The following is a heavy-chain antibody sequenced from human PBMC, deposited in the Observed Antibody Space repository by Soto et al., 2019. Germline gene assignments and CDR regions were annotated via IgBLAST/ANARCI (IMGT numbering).Heavy chain of an antibody. V-gene: IGHV1-18*01. Sequence: ASVKVSCKASGYTFTSYGISWVRQAPGQGLEWMGWISAYNGNTNYAQKLQGRVTMTTDTSTSTAYVEMRSLRSDDTAVYYCARDGGDIVLMVYAIPYYYGMDVWGQGTTVTSP. CDR1: GYTFTSYG. J-gene: IGHJ6*02. CDR2: ISAYNGNT. CDR3: ARDGGDIVLMVYAIPYYYGMDV. D-gene: IGHD2-8*01.